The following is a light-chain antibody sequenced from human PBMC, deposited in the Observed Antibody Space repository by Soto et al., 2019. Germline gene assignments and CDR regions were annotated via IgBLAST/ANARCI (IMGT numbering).Light chain of an antibody. V-gene: IGLV2-14*01. J-gene: IGLJ1*01. CDR2: EVT. Sequence: QSALAQPACVSLSPGQSITISCTGTSGDIGSYNRVSWYQQHPGKAPKLIIYEVTDRPSGVSNRFSGSKSGNTASLTISGLQAEDEAEYYCSSYTNINTRACVFGPGTKVTVL. CDR1: SGDIGSYNR. CDR3: SSYTNINTRACV.